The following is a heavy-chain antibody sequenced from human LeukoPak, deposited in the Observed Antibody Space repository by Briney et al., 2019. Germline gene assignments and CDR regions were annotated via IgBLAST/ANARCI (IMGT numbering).Heavy chain of an antibody. CDR3: ATIYYDSSGYYYLPN. CDR2: FDPEDGET. CDR1: GYTLTELS. Sequence: PRASVKVSCKVSGYTLTELSMHWVRQAPGKGLEWMGGFDPEDGETIYAQKFQGRGTMTEDTSTDTAYMELSSLRSEDTAVYYCATIYYDSSGYYYLPNWGQGTLVTVSS. V-gene: IGHV1-24*01. D-gene: IGHD3-22*01. J-gene: IGHJ4*02.